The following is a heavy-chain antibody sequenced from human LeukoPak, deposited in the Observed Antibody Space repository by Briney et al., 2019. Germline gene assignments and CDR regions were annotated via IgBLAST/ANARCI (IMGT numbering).Heavy chain of an antibody. V-gene: IGHV1-3*01. CDR3: ARALLFGEVVVMGPINLFDY. J-gene: IGHJ4*02. Sequence: ASVKVSCKASGYTFTSYAMHWVRQAPGQRLEWMGWINAGNGNTKYSQKFQGRVTITRDTSASTAYMELSSLRSEDTAVYYCARALLFGEVVVMGPINLFDYWGQGTLVTVSS. CDR2: INAGNGNT. CDR1: GYTFTSYA. D-gene: IGHD3-22*01.